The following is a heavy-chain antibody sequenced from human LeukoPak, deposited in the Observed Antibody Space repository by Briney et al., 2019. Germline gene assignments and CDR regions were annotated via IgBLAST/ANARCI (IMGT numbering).Heavy chain of an antibody. V-gene: IGHV6-1*01. CDR1: GDSVSSNCVT. Sequence: SRTPSLTCAISGDSVSSNCVTWNWIRQSPSRGLEWLGRTYYRSTWYNDYAVSVRGRITVNPDTSKNQFSLHLNSVTPEDTAVYYCARRLTQYDCFDPWGQGILVTVSS. D-gene: IGHD2-2*01. J-gene: IGHJ5*02. CDR2: TYYRSTWYN. CDR3: ARRLTQYDCFDP.